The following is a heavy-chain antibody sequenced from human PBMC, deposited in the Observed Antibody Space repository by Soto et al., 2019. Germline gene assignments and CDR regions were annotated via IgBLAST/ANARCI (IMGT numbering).Heavy chain of an antibody. V-gene: IGHV3-21*04. CDR3: ASLVTTGPADY. CDR1: GFSFSSYT. CDR2: ISWSSSYI. Sequence: PGGSLRLSCAASGFSFSSYTMNWVRQAPGKGLEWVSSISWSSSYIYYTDSVKGRFTVSRDNAKNTLYLQMNSLRAEDTAVYYCASLVTTGPADYWGPGTLVTVSS. J-gene: IGHJ4*02. D-gene: IGHD1-1*01.